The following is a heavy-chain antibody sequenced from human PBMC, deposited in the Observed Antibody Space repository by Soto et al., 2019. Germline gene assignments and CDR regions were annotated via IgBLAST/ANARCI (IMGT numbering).Heavy chain of an antibody. CDR1: FTFSMYS. CDR2: ISSGGSYI. CDR3: TRDQGGSYDSRFEP. Sequence: EVQVVESGGGLVQPGGSLRLSCSFTFSMYSMSWVRQAPGKGLEWVASISSGGSYIKYADSVKGRFTISRDNDKNSVALQMNSLRVDDKAVYFCTRDQGGSYDSRFEPWGQGTLGNVAS. D-gene: IGHD1-26*01. V-gene: IGHV3-21*06. J-gene: IGHJ5*02.